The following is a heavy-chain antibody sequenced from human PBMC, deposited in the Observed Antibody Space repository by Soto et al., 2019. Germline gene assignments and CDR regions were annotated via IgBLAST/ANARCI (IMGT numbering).Heavy chain of an antibody. CDR1: GDSVSSNSAA. V-gene: IGHV6-1*01. D-gene: IGHD6-13*01. CDR2: TYYRSKWYN. J-gene: IGHJ4*02. CDR3: AREAPLPPVGSSWTFDY. Sequence: SQTLSLTCAISGDSVSSNSAAWNWIRQSPSRGLEWLGRTYYRSKWYNDYAVSVKSRITINPDTSKNQFSLQLNSVTPEDTSVYYFAREAPLPPVGSSWTFDYWGQGTLVTVSS.